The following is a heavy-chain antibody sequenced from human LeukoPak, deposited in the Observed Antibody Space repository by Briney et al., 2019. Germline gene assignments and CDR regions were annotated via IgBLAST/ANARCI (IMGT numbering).Heavy chain of an antibody. Sequence: GGSLRLSCAASGFTFSIYAMHWVRQAPGKGLEWMAFIRSDGSNKYYADSVKGRFTISRDNSKNTLYLQMSSLRAEDTAVYYCARILDSAWGELGYWGQGTLVTVSS. V-gene: IGHV3-30*04. J-gene: IGHJ4*02. CDR1: GFTFSIYA. CDR2: IRSDGSNK. D-gene: IGHD6-19*01. CDR3: ARILDSAWGELGY.